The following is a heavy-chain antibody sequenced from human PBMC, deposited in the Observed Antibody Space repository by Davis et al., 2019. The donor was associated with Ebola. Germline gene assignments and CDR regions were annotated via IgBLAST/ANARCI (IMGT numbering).Heavy chain of an antibody. CDR3: GGGAAASTASIYFYYGMDV. J-gene: IGHJ6*02. CDR2: VTSSGAGT. D-gene: IGHD6-13*01. CDR1: GFTFSRYA. Sequence: GGSLRLSCAASGFTFSRYAMTWARQAPGKGLEWVSAVTSSGAGTYYADSVKGRFTISRDNSKNTLYLQMNSLRVRETAVSYWGGGAAASTASIYFYYGMDVWGQGTTVTVSS. V-gene: IGHV3-23*01.